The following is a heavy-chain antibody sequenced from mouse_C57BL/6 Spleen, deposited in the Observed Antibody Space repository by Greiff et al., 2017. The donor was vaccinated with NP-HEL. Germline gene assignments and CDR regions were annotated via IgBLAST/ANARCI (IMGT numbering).Heavy chain of an antibody. J-gene: IGHJ2*01. CDR1: GYTFTSYW. V-gene: IGHV1-59*01. Sequence: VQLQQSGAELVRPGTSVKLSCKASGYTFTSYWMHWVKQRPGQGLEWIGVIDPSDSYTNYNQKFKGKATLTVDTSSSTAYMQLSSLTSEDSAVYYWARASLPYFDYWGQGTTLTVSS. CDR2: IDPSDSYT. D-gene: IGHD5-5*01. CDR3: ARASLPYFDY.